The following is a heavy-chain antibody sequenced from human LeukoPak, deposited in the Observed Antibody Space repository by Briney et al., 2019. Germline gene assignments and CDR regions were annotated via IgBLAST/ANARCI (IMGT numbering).Heavy chain of an antibody. CDR1: GFTFSAYA. V-gene: IGHV3-33*01. D-gene: IGHD3-22*01. CDR3: ARDGNYHDSSGYYYFDS. J-gene: IGHJ4*02. CDR2: IWHDGSDK. Sequence: GGSLRLSRAASGFTFSAYAMHWVRQPPGKGLEWVAVIWHDGSDKYYGDSVKGRFTTSRDNSKNTLYLQMNSLRAEDTAVYYCARDGNYHDSSGYYYFDSWGQGTLVTVSS.